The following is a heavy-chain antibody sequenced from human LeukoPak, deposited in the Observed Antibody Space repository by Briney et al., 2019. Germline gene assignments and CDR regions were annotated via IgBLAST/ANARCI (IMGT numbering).Heavy chain of an antibody. Sequence: SETLSLTCNVSVGLLSDYYWSWIPQPPGKGLEWIGYIYFRGTTNYSPSFQSRVSISVHTSKNQFSLRLTSVTAADTAVYYCARDRFYDNSGFRRLDFWGQGLLVTVSS. CDR2: IYFRGTT. CDR1: VGLLSDYY. D-gene: IGHD3-22*01. CDR3: ARDRFYDNSGFRRLDF. J-gene: IGHJ4*02. V-gene: IGHV4-59*01.